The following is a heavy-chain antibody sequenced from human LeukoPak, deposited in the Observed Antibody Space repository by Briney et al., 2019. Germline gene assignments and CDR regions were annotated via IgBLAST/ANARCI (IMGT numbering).Heavy chain of an antibody. CDR1: AFTFSDYY. J-gene: IGHJ4*02. Sequence: KPGGSLRLSCAASAFTFSDYYMSWIRQAPGKGLKWVSYISSSGSTIYYADSVKGRFTISRDNAKNSLYLQMNSLRAEDTAVYYCARVLSSGWYYFDYWGQGTLVTVSS. V-gene: IGHV3-11*01. D-gene: IGHD6-19*01. CDR2: ISSSGSTI. CDR3: ARVLSSGWYYFDY.